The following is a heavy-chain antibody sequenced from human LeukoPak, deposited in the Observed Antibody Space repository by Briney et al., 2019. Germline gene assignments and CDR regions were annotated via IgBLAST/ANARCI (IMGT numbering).Heavy chain of an antibody. Sequence: GEPLNISCKASGSSFPTYWNGCVRQLPGKGLEWMGLINPGESDIRYNPSFKGQVTISADKSINSPYLQWSSLEATDSALYDCASSIRLYSTSGYDYWGQGTLVTVSS. D-gene: IGHD4-11*01. CDR3: ASSIRLYSTSGYDY. V-gene: IGHV5-51*01. CDR2: INPGESDI. CDR1: GSSFPTYW. J-gene: IGHJ4*02.